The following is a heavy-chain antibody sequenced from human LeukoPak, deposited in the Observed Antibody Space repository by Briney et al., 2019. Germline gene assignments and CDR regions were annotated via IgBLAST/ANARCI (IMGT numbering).Heavy chain of an antibody. CDR2: ISGSGGNT. V-gene: IGHV3-23*01. Sequence: GGSLRLSCAASGFTFSSYAMSWVRQAPGKGLEWVSAISGSGGNTYYADSVKGRFTISRDNSKNTLHLQMNSLRAEDTAVYYCAKDQSSGWYGYSDYWGQGTLVTVSS. CDR3: AKDQSSGWYGYSDY. J-gene: IGHJ4*02. CDR1: GFTFSSYA. D-gene: IGHD6-19*01.